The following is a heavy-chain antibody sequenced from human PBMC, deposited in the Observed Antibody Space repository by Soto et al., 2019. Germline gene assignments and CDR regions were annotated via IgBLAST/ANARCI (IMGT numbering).Heavy chain of an antibody. J-gene: IGHJ5*02. Sequence: EVQLVESGGGLVQPGRSLRLSCAASGFTFDDYAMHWVRQAPGKGLEWVSGISWNSGSIGYADSVKGRFTISRDNAKNSLYLQMNSLRAEDTALYYCATEYSSSWYETNCWFDPWGQGTLVTVSS. V-gene: IGHV3-9*01. CDR1: GFTFDDYA. CDR2: ISWNSGSI. CDR3: ATEYSSSWYETNCWFDP. D-gene: IGHD6-13*01.